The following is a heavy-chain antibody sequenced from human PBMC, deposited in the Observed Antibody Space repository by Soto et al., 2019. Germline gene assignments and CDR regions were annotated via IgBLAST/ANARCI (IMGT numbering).Heavy chain of an antibody. CDR3: ATSVGYCSGGSRSPVGWFDP. V-gene: IGHV1-69*12. Sequence: QVQLVQSGAEVKKPGSSVKVSCKASGGTFSSYAISWVRQAPGQGLEWMGGIIPIFGTANYAQKFQGRVTNTADESTSTAYMELSSLRSEDTAVYYCATSVGYCSGGSRSPVGWFDPWGQGTLVTVSS. CDR2: IIPIFGTA. CDR1: GGTFSSYA. D-gene: IGHD2-15*01. J-gene: IGHJ5*02.